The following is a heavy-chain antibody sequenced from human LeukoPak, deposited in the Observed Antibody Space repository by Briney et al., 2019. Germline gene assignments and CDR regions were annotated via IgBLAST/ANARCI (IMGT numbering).Heavy chain of an antibody. Sequence: PGGSLGLSCAASGFTFSSYSMNWVRQAPGKGLEWVSSISSSSSYIYYADSVKGRFTISRDNAKNSLYLQMNSLRAEDTAVYYCAKDPGGPTDYYYMDVWGKGTTVTVSS. J-gene: IGHJ6*03. CDR2: ISSSSSYI. CDR1: GFTFSSYS. CDR3: AKDPGGPTDYYYMDV. V-gene: IGHV3-21*01. D-gene: IGHD4-23*01.